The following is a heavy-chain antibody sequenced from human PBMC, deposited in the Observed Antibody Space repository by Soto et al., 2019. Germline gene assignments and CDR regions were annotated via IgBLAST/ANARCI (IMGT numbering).Heavy chain of an antibody. V-gene: IGHV4-59*11. Sequence: PSETLSLTYTVSGDSSSSHYWSWIRQPPGKGLEWIGYIYYSGTTNYNPSLKSRVTISIDTSKNQFSLKLSSVTAADTAVYYCARTRGNHFDYWGQGTLVTVSS. CDR1: GDSSSSHY. CDR3: ARTRGNHFDY. J-gene: IGHJ4*02. D-gene: IGHD1-26*01. CDR2: IYYSGTT.